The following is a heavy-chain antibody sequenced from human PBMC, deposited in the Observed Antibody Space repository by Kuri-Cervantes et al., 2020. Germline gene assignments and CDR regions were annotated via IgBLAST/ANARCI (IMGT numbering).Heavy chain of an antibody. Sequence: LSLTCAASGFTFSSYSMNWVRQAPGKGLYWVSYITGGSSAIYYADSVKGRFTISRDNAKNSLYLQMNSLRDEDTAVYYCTSGWSNPFDYWGQGTLVTVSS. J-gene: IGHJ4*02. CDR3: TSGWSNPFDY. CDR2: ITGGSSAI. D-gene: IGHD6-19*01. CDR1: GFTFSSYS. V-gene: IGHV3-48*02.